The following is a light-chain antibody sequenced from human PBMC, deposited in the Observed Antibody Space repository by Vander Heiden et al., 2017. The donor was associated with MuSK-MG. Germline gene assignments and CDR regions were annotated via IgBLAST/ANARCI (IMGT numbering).Light chain of an antibody. J-gene: IGKJ3*01. CDR3: QQYNNWPQA. V-gene: IGKV3-15*01. CDR2: GAS. CDR1: QSVSSN. Sequence: EIVMTQSPATLSVSPGERATLSCRASQSVSSNLAWYQQKPGQAPRLLIYGASTRATGIPARFSGSGSETEFTLTISSLQSEDFAVYYCQQYNNWPQAFGHGTKVXIK.